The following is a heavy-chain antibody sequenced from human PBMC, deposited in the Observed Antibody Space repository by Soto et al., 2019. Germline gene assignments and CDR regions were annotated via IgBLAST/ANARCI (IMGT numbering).Heavy chain of an antibody. CDR2: IYPGDSDT. CDR3: ARHRWFASPASRIAVAHDAFDI. D-gene: IGHD6-19*01. CDR1: GYSFTSYW. V-gene: IGHV5-51*01. J-gene: IGHJ3*02. Sequence: PGESLKISCKGSGYSFTSYWIGWVRQMPGKGLEWMGIIYPGDSDTRYSPSFQGQVTISADKSISTAYLQWSSLKASDTAMYYCARHRWFASPASRIAVAHDAFDIWGQGTMVTVS.